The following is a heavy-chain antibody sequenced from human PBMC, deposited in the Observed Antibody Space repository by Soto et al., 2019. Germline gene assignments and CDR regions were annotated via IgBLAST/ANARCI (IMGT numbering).Heavy chain of an antibody. CDR1: GFTFSSYA. CDR2: ISGSGGTT. Sequence: EVQLLESGGGLVQPGGSLRLSSAASGFTFSSYAMSWVRRAPGKGLEWVSAISGSGGTTYYADSVKGRFTFSRDNSKNTLYLQMNSLRAEDTAVYYCAKTANGWFSAFDIWGQGTMVTVSS. CDR3: AKTANGWFSAFDI. V-gene: IGHV3-23*01. D-gene: IGHD6-19*01. J-gene: IGHJ3*02.